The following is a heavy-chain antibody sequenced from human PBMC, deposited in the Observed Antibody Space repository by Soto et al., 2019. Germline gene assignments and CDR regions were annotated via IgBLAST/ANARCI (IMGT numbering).Heavy chain of an antibody. CDR2: ISSSSSYI. D-gene: IGHD1-7*01. CDR3: ARDLTYNWNYDWFDP. J-gene: IGHJ5*02. CDR1: GFTFSSYS. V-gene: IGHV3-21*01. Sequence: PGGSLRLSCAASGFTFSSYSMNWVRQAPGKGLEWVSSISSSSSYIYYADSVKGRFTISRDNAKNSLYLQMNSLRAEDTAVYYCARDLTYNWNYDWFDPWGQGTLVTVSS.